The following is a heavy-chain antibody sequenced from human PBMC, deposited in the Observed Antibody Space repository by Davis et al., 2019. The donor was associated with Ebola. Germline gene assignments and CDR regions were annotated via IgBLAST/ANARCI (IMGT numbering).Heavy chain of an antibody. J-gene: IGHJ6*02. CDR3: ARGHSYGSMVYGVDV. D-gene: IGHD5-18*01. V-gene: IGHV4-4*02. Sequence: MPSETLSLTCTVSGDSISSSNLWSWVRQPPGKGLEWIGETYQSGSTYYNPSLKSRVTISVDKSKNQFSLKLSSVTAADTAVYYCARGHSYGSMVYGVDVWGQGTTVSVSS. CDR2: TYQSGST. CDR1: GDSISSSNL.